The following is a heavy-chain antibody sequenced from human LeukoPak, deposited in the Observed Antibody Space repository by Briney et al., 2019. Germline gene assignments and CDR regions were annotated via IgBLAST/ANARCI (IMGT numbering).Heavy chain of an antibody. V-gene: IGHV3-53*01. CDR3: ARAGTTGDFDY. Sequence: GGSLRLSCAASGFTFSSNYMSWVRQAPGKGLEWVSVIYSGGSTYYADSVKGRFTISRDNSKNTLYLQMKSLRAEDTAVYYCARAGTTGDFDYWGEGTLVTVSS. J-gene: IGHJ4*02. D-gene: IGHD4-11*01. CDR1: GFTFSSNY. CDR2: IYSGGST.